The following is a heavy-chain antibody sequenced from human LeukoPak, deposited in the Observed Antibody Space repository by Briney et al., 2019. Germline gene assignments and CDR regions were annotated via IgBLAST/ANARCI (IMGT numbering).Heavy chain of an antibody. V-gene: IGHV4-34*01. CDR3: ARRGSAYYYYYMDV. CDR2: INHSGST. Sequence: SETLSLTCAVYGGSFSGYYWSWIRQPPGKGLEWMGEINHSGSTNYNPSLKSRVTISVDTSKNQFSLKLSSVTAADTAVYYCARRGSAYYYYYMDVWGKGTTVTVSS. J-gene: IGHJ6*03. CDR1: GGSFSGYY.